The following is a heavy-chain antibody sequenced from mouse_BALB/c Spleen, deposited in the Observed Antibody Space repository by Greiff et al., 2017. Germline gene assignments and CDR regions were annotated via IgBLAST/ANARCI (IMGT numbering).Heavy chain of an antibody. J-gene: IGHJ3*01. CDR3: AREYYRSWFAY. D-gene: IGHD2-14*01. CDR1: GFSLTSYG. CDR2: IWAGGST. V-gene: IGHV2-9*02. Sequence: VMLVESGPGLVAPSQSLSITCTVSGFSLTSYGVHWVRQPPGKGLEWLGVIWAGGSTNYNSALMSRLSISKDNSKSQVFLKMNSLQTDDTAMYYCAREYYRSWFAYWGQGTLVTVSA.